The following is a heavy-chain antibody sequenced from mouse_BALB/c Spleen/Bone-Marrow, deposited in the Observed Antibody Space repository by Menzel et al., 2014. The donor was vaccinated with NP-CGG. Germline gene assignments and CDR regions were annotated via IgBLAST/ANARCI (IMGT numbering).Heavy chain of an antibody. J-gene: IGHJ3*01. V-gene: IGHV1-20*02. CDR2: IYPYNGDT. D-gene: IGHD2-4*01. CDR1: GYSFTGYF. Sequence: EVKLVESGPELVKPGASVKISCKASGYSFTGYFMNWVMQSHGKSLEWIGRIYPYNGDTFYNQKFKGKATLTVDKSSNTAHMELRSLASEDSAVYYCARIYDYDRGAWFAYWGQGTLVTVSA. CDR3: ARIYDYDRGAWFAY.